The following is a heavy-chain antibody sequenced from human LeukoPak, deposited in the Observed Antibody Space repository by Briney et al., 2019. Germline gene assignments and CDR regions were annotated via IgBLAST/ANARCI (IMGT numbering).Heavy chain of an antibody. CDR1: GFTFSSHA. V-gene: IGHV3-23*01. D-gene: IGHD6-19*01. Sequence: GGSLRLSCAGSGFTFSSHAMSWVRQTPGKGLEWVAALTSSSDTTYYGDSVKGRFTISRDNSKNTLYLQMNSLRAEDTAVYYCAKGSASRAVGYFDYWGQGTLVTVSS. CDR2: LTSSSDTT. CDR3: AKGSASRAVGYFDY. J-gene: IGHJ4*02.